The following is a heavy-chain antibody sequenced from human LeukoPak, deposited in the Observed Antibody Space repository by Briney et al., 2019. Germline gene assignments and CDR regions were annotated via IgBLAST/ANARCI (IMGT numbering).Heavy chain of an antibody. D-gene: IGHD3-10*01. CDR2: IYTGDST. CDR3: VRDAVRGFYYGMDV. CDR1: GFVVSSNS. J-gene: IGHJ6*02. V-gene: IGHV3-53*01. Sequence: GGSLRLSCAASGFVVSSNSMNWVSRAPGRGLEWVSVIYTGDSTYYADSVKGRFTISRDNSKNTMYLRMSSLRAEDTALYYCVRDAVRGFYYGMDVWGQGTTVTVSS.